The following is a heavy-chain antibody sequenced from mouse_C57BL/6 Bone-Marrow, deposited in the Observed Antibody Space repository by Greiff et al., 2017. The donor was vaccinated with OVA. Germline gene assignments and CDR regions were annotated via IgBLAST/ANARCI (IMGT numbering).Heavy chain of an antibody. V-gene: IGHV1-77*01. Sequence: QVQLQQSGAELVKPGASVKISCKASSYTFTDYYINWVKQRPGQGLEWIGKIGPGSGSTYYNEKFKGKATLTADKSSSTAYMQLSSLTSEDSAVYFCAIGKNGNYVGYYAMDYWGQGTSVTVSS. CDR1: SYTFTDYY. J-gene: IGHJ4*01. CDR3: AIGKNGNYVGYYAMDY. D-gene: IGHD2-1*01. CDR2: IGPGSGST.